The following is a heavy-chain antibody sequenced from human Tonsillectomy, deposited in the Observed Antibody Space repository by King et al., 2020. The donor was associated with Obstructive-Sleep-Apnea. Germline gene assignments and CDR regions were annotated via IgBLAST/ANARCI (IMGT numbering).Heavy chain of an antibody. D-gene: IGHD3-9*01. CDR3: ARSLRYFDI. Sequence: VQLVESGGGLVTPGGSLRLSCAASGFNFGDFQMTWIRQAPGQGLEWISYISATSTTHYYTDSVKGRFTISRDNARNSLFLQMHNLRTEDTALYFCARSLRYFDIWGRGTLVTVSS. CDR2: ISATSTTH. CDR1: GFNFGDFQ. J-gene: IGHJ2*01. V-gene: IGHV3-11*01.